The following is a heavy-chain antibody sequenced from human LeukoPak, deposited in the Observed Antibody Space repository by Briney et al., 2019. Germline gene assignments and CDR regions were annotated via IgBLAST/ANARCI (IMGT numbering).Heavy chain of an antibody. V-gene: IGHV1-8*01. Sequence: RASVKVSCKASGYTFTSYDINWVRQATGQGLEWMGWMNPNSCNTGYAQKFQGRVTMTRNTSIGTAYMELSSLRSEDTAVYYCARGGPSTRDYWGQGTLVTVSS. CDR3: ARGGPSTRDY. D-gene: IGHD1-1*01. J-gene: IGHJ4*02. CDR1: GYTFTSYD. CDR2: MNPNSCNT.